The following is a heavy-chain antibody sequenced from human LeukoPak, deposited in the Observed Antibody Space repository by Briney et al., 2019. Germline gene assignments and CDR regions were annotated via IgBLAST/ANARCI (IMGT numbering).Heavy chain of an antibody. CDR2: IIPIFGTA. CDR3: AGPYSSGYLSSSWNAPFDP. J-gene: IGHJ5*02. CDR1: GGTFSSSA. V-gene: IGHV1-69*05. Sequence: SVKVSCKASGGTFSSSAISWVRQAPGQGLEWMGGIIPIFGTANYAQKFQGRVTITTDESTSTAYMELSSLRSEDTAMHYCAGPYSSGYLSSSWNAPFDPWGQGTLVTVTS. D-gene: IGHD6-13*01.